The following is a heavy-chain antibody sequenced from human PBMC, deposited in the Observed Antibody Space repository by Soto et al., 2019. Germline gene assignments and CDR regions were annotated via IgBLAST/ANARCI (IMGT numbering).Heavy chain of an antibody. CDR3: ARGGERHCSGGSCYLEYYYYMDV. V-gene: IGHV1-69*02. CDR2: IIPILGIA. CDR1: GGTFSSYT. J-gene: IGHJ6*03. D-gene: IGHD2-15*01. Sequence: ASVKVSCKASGGTFSSYTISWVRQAPGQGLEWMGRIIPILGIANYAQKFQGRVTITADKSTSTAYMELSSLRSEDTAVYYCARGGERHCSGGSCYLEYYYYMDVWGKGTTVTVSS.